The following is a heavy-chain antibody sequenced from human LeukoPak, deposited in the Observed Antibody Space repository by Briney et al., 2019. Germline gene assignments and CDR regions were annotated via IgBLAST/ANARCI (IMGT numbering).Heavy chain of an antibody. Sequence: PSETLSLTCAVSGYSISSGNWWGWIRQPPGKGLEWIGYISYSGSIYYNPSLKSRVTMSVDTSKNQFSLKLSSVTAVDTAVYYCARELHYGGNSVSAFDIWGQGTMVTVSS. CDR2: ISYSGSI. CDR1: GYSISSGNW. V-gene: IGHV4-28*03. J-gene: IGHJ3*02. D-gene: IGHD4-23*01. CDR3: ARELHYGGNSVSAFDI.